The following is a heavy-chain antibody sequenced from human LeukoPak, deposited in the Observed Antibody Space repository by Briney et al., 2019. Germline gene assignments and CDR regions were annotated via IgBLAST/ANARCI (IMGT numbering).Heavy chain of an antibody. J-gene: IGHJ3*02. CDR3: ARDCYDFWSGWACAENAFDI. D-gene: IGHD3-3*01. CDR2: INSDGSSA. V-gene: IGHV3-74*01. Sequence: GGSLRLSCAASGFTFSNYWMHWVRQAPGKGLVYVSRINSDGSSANYADSVQGRFTISRDNAKNTLYLEMNSLRSDDTAVYYCARDCYDFWSGWACAENAFDIWGQGTMVTVSS. CDR1: GFTFSNYW.